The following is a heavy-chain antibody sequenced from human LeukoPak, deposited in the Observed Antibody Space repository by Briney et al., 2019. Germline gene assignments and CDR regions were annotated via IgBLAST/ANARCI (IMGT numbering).Heavy chain of an antibody. CDR1: GGSISSGGYY. V-gene: IGHV4-31*02. CDR2: IYYSGST. D-gene: IGHD3-22*01. J-gene: IGHJ3*02. CDR3: ASLLDYYDSSGSTVDI. Sequence: PSETLSLTWTVSGGSISSGGYYWSWIRQHPGKGLEWIGYIYYSGSTYYNPSLKSRVTVSVDTSKNQFSLKLSSVTAADTAVYYCASLLDYYDSSGSTVDIWGQGTMVTVSS.